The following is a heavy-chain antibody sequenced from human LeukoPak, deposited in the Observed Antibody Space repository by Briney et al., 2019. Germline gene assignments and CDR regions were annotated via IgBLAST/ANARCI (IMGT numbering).Heavy chain of an antibody. Sequence: PEGSLRLSCAASGFTFSSYEMNWVRQAPGKGLEWVSYISSSGSTIYYADSVKGRFTISRDNAKNSLYLQMNSLRAEDTAVYYCARGSLFYDSSGYPFGYWGQRTLVTVSS. CDR1: GFTFSSYE. V-gene: IGHV3-48*03. CDR3: ARGSLFYDSSGYPFGY. D-gene: IGHD3-22*01. CDR2: ISSSGSTI. J-gene: IGHJ4*02.